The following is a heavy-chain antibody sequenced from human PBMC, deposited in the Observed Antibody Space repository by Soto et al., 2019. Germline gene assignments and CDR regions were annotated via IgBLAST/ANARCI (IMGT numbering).Heavy chain of an antibody. Sequence: LRPSFAASGFTFSEYGIHWVRQAPGKGLELLALISFDGTEAHYADSVMGRFTISRDNSENTLFLHMNSLRVEDTAVYYCTISLTYSFDYWGQGTLVTVSS. CDR1: GFTFSEYG. J-gene: IGHJ4*02. CDR3: TISLTYSFDY. V-gene: IGHV3-30*03. D-gene: IGHD2-21*01. CDR2: ISFDGTEA.